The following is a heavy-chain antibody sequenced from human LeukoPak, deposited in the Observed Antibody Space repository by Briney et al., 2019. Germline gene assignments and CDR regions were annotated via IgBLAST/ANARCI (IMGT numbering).Heavy chain of an antibody. D-gene: IGHD3-22*01. CDR1: GFNFQNYG. V-gene: IGHV3-20*04. CDR3: AKDNGWDYYDSSGYYPPIRDAFDI. J-gene: IGHJ3*02. CDR2: INWNGVTT. Sequence: GGSLRLSCAASGFNFQNYGMSWVRHSPGKGLEWVCGINWNGVTTNYGDSVKGRFTISRDNAKNSLYLQMNSLRAEDTAVYYCAKDNGWDYYDSSGYYPPIRDAFDIWGQGTMVTVSS.